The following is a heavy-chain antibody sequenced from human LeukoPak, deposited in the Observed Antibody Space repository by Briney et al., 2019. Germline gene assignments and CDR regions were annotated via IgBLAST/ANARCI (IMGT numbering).Heavy chain of an antibody. V-gene: IGHV3-48*03. Sequence: RSGGSLRLSCAASGFTVSSSYMSWVRQAPGKGLEWISSISSSGNTRYYADSVKGRFTISRDNAKSSLYLQMNSLRVEDTAVYYCTGGGFDYWGQGALVTVSS. CDR2: ISSSGNTR. CDR1: GFTVSSSY. J-gene: IGHJ4*01. CDR3: TGGGFDY.